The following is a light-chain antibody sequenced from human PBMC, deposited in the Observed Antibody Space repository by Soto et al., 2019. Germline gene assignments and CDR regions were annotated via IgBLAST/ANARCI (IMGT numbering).Light chain of an antibody. V-gene: IGKV1-5*01. CDR3: QQYNSYYT. J-gene: IGKJ2*01. Sequence: DIQMTQSPSTLSASVGDRVTITCRASQSISSWLAWYQQKPGKAPKLLIYDASSLESGVPSRFSGGGSATEFTLTISSMQPDDFATHYFQQYNSYYTFGQGTKLEIK. CDR2: DAS. CDR1: QSISSW.